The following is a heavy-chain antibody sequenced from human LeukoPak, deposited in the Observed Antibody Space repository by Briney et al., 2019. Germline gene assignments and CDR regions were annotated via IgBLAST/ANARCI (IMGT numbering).Heavy chain of an antibody. D-gene: IGHD6-6*01. CDR3: ARDRGQLGNWFDP. J-gene: IGHJ5*02. V-gene: IGHV3-33*01. CDR2: IWHDASNK. Sequence: GGSLRLSCTASGFTFSSYGMHWVRQAPGKGLEWVAIIWHDASNKYYADSVKGRFTISRDNSKNTMYLEMNSLRVEDTAVYYCARDRGQLGNWFDPWGQGTLVTVSS. CDR1: GFTFSSYG.